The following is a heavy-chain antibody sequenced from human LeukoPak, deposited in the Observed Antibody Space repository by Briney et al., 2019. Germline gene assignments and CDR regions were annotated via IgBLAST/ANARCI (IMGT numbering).Heavy chain of an antibody. D-gene: IGHD4-23*01. CDR1: GFTFNNAW. CDR3: LTDRDGGFDY. CDR2: IKSKTDGGTT. J-gene: IGHJ4*02. V-gene: IGHV3-15*01. Sequence: GGSLRLSCAASGFTFNNAWMSWVRQAPGKGLEWVGRIKSKTDGGTTYYAAPVKGRSTISRDDSQNTLYLEMNSLKTEDTAVYYCLTDRDGGFDYWGQGTLVTVSS.